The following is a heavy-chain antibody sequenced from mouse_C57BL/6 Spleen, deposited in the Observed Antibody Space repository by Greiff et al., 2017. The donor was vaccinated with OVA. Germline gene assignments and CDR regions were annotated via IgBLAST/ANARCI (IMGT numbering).Heavy chain of an antibody. CDR1: GFSLTSYA. Sequence: VQRVESGPGLVAPSQSLSITCTVSGFSLTSYAISWVRQPPGKGLEWLGVIWTGGGTNYNSALKSRLSISKDNSKSQVFLKMNSLQTDDTARYXCARNSAYYSNYEFAYWGQGTLVTVSA. V-gene: IGHV2-9-1*01. CDR2: IWTGGGT. CDR3: ARNSAYYSNYEFAY. D-gene: IGHD2-5*01. J-gene: IGHJ3*01.